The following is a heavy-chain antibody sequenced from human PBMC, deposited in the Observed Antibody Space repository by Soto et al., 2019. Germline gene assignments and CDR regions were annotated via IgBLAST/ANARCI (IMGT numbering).Heavy chain of an antibody. CDR2: IGAAGYP. CDR1: GFTFSSYD. CDR3: ARASSGMDV. Sequence: WKSLRLFFASSGFTFSSYDMHCVRQATGKGLEWVSAIGAAGYPYYPGAVKGRFTISRENAKNSLYLQMNSLRAGDTAVYYCARASSGMDVWGQGTTVTVSS. J-gene: IGHJ6*02. V-gene: IGHV3-13*05.